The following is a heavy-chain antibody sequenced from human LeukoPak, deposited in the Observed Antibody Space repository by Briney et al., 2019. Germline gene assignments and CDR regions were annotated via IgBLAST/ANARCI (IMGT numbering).Heavy chain of an antibody. CDR3: ARLVAGYGALDY. D-gene: IGHD4-17*01. CDR1: GDSISSSIYY. V-gene: IGHV4-39*07. Sequence: SETLSLTCTVSGDSISSSIYYWGWIRQPPGKGLEWIGNIYYSGSTYYNPSLKSRVTISLDTSKIQFSLKLNSVTAADTAVYYCARLVAGYGALDYWGQGTLVTVSS. CDR2: IYYSGST. J-gene: IGHJ4*02.